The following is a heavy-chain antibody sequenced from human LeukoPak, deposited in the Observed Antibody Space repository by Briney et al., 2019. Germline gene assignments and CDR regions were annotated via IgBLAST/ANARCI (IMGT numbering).Heavy chain of an antibody. CDR2: ISGSGGST. Sequence: GGSLRLSCAASGFTFSSYAVSWVRQAPGKGLEWVSSISGSGGSTYSADSVKGRFTISRDNSKNTLYLQMNSLRAEDTALHYCAKDRSCTNDICHGDFDYWGQGALVTVSS. V-gene: IGHV3-23*01. D-gene: IGHD2-8*01. CDR3: AKDRSCTNDICHGDFDY. CDR1: GFTFSSYA. J-gene: IGHJ4*02.